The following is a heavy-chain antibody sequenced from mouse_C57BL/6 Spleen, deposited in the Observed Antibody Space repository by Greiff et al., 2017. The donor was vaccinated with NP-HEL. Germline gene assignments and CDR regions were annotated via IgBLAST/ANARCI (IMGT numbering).Heavy chain of an antibody. D-gene: IGHD1-1*01. Sequence: QVQLQQPGAELVKPGASVKMSCKASGYTFTSYWITWVKQRPGQGLEWIGDIYPGSGSTNYNEKLKSKATLTVDTSSSTAYMQLSSLTSEDSAVYYCAKGTTVVAVDYWGQGTTLTVSS. CDR1: GYTFTSYW. V-gene: IGHV1-55*01. CDR2: IYPGSGST. CDR3: AKGTTVVAVDY. J-gene: IGHJ2*01.